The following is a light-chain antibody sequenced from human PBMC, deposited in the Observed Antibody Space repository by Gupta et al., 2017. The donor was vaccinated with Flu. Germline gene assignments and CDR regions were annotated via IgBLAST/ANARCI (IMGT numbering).Light chain of an antibody. CDR2: GNK. CDR3: QSYDSTLRGLV. CDR1: SSDIGAGYD. Sequence: QSVLTQPPSVSGDPGQRVTISCTGSSSDIGAGYDVHWYQQLPGAAPKLLIYGNKDRPSGVPDRFAGSRSATSASLAITGLQAEDEADYYCQSYDSTLRGLVFGGGTKLTVL. J-gene: IGLJ2*01. V-gene: IGLV1-40*01.